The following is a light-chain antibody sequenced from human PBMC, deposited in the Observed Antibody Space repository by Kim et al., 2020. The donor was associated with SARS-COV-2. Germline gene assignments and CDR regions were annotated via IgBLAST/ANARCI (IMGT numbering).Light chain of an antibody. V-gene: IGKV1-6*01. CDR3: LQDHYYPRT. CDR1: RDIRSD. Sequence: AIQMTQSPSSLSASVGDRVTITCRASRDIRSDLAWYQQKPGKSPNLLIHATSRLHSGVPSRFSGSGSGTDFTLTISSLQPEDFATYYCLQDHYYPRTFGQVTKLEIK. J-gene: IGKJ2*01. CDR2: ATS.